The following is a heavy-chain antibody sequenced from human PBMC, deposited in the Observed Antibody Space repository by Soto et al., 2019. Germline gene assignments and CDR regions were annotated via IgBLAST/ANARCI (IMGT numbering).Heavy chain of an antibody. V-gene: IGHV3-21*01. CDR2: ISSSSSYI. CDR1: GCTFSSYS. J-gene: IGHJ6*03. Sequence: GGSLRHSCAASGCTFSSYSMNWVRQAPGKGLEWVSSISSSSSYIYYADSVKGRFTISRDNAKNSLYLQMNSLRAEDTAVYYCARLSSSSGLYYYYYMDVWGKGTTVTVSS. CDR3: ARLSSSSGLYYYYYMDV. D-gene: IGHD6-6*01.